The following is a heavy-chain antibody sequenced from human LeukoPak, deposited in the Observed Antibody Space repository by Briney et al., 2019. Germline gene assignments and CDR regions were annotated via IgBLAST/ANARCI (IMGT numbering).Heavy chain of an antibody. Sequence: SETLSLTCAVYGGSFSGYYWSWIRQPPGKGLEWIGEINHSGSTNYNPSLKSRVTISVDTSKNQFSLKLSSVTAAATAVYYCARCPLRYWSSTSCYTGGHYYGMDVWGQGTTVTVSS. D-gene: IGHD2-2*02. V-gene: IGHV4-34*01. J-gene: IGHJ6*02. CDR1: GGSFSGYY. CDR2: INHSGST. CDR3: ARCPLRYWSSTSCYTGGHYYGMDV.